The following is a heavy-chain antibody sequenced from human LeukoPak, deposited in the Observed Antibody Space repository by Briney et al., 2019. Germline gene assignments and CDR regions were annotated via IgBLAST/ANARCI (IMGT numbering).Heavy chain of an antibody. Sequence: SETLSLTCTVSGGSISSSSYYWSWLRQPGGKGLEWIGRIYTSGSTNYNPSLKSRVTMSVDTSKNQFSLKLSSVTAADTAVYYCARDRRYGGSGYYYYMDVWGKGTTVTISS. CDR2: IYTSGST. D-gene: IGHD3-16*01. CDR1: GGSISSSSYY. CDR3: ARDRRYGGSGYYYYMDV. J-gene: IGHJ6*03. V-gene: IGHV4-61*02.